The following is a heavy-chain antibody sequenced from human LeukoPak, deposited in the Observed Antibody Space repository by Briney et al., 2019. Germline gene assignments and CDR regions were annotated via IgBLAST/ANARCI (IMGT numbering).Heavy chain of an antibody. CDR3: ARYNWNDVVSALDY. V-gene: IGHV1-2*02. CDR2: INPNNGAT. Sequence: ASVKVSCKASGYTFSGYHIHWVRQAPGQGLEWMEWINPNNGATNYAQKFQGGVTMTRDTSITTTYMELSRLTSDDTAVYYYARYNWNDVVSALDYWGRGTLVTVSS. J-gene: IGHJ4*02. D-gene: IGHD1-1*01. CDR1: GYTFSGYH.